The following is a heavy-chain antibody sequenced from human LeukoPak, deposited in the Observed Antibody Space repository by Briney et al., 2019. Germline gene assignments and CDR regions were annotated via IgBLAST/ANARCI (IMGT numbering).Heavy chain of an antibody. J-gene: IGHJ4*02. CDR1: GFTVSSNY. CDR2: NYSGGSI. V-gene: IGHV3-66*01. CDR3: ARDSHKGF. Sequence: GGSLRLSCAASGFTVSSNYMSWVRQAPGKGLEWVSVNYSGGSIYYADSVKGRFTSSRDNSKNTVYLQLNSLRVEDTAVYFCARDSHKGFWGQGVLVTVSS.